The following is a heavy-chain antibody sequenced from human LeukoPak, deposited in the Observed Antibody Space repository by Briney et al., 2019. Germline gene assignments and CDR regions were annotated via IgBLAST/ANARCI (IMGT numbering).Heavy chain of an antibody. V-gene: IGHV1-2*02. CDR1: GYTFTVYY. Sequence: ASVTVSFTASGYTFTVYYMHWVRQAPGQGLEWMGWINPNSGGTNYAQKFQGRVTMTRDTSISTAYMELSRLRSDDTAVYYCASAKYYYDSSGYYYAFDYWGQGTLVTVSS. CDR2: INPNSGGT. CDR3: ASAKYYYDSSGYYYAFDY. J-gene: IGHJ4*02. D-gene: IGHD3-22*01.